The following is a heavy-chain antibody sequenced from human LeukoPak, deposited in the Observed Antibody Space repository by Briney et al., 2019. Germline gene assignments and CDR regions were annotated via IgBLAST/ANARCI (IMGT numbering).Heavy chain of an antibody. Sequence: GGSLRLSCAASGFTFSSYGMHWVRQAPGKGLEWVSSISSSSSYIYYADSVKGRFTISRDNAKNSLYLQMNSLRAEDTAVYYCARPQGEPRDAFDIWGQGTMVTVSS. CDR3: ARPQGEPRDAFDI. D-gene: IGHD1-14*01. CDR1: GFTFSSYG. J-gene: IGHJ3*02. CDR2: ISSSSSYI. V-gene: IGHV3-21*01.